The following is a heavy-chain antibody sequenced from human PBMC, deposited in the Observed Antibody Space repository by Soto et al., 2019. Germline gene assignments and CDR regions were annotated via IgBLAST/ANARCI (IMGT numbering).Heavy chain of an antibody. CDR1: GGSFSGYY. Sequence: QVQLQQWGAGLLKPSETLSLTCAVYGGSFSGYYWSWIRQPPGKGLEWIGEINHSGSTNYNPSLRIRVTISVDTSKNQSALTLSSVTAADTAVYYCARGGRYYDILTGYYYYSYMDVWGKGTTVTVSS. V-gene: IGHV4-34*01. D-gene: IGHD3-9*01. CDR2: INHSGST. CDR3: ARGGRYYDILTGYYYYSYMDV. J-gene: IGHJ6*03.